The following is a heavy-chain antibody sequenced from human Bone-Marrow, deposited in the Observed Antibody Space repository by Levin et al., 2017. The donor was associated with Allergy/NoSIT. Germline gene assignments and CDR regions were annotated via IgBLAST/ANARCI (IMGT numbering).Heavy chain of an antibody. CDR2: IKLDGSEK. J-gene: IGHJ3*02. CDR1: GFTFSDYW. CDR3: ARDLTPYNSGWYDALDI. D-gene: IGHD6-19*01. V-gene: IGHV3-7*04. Sequence: GGSLRLSCAASGFTFSDYWMTWVRRAPGKGPEWVANIKLDGSEKNYVDSVKGRFTISRNNTMNSLYLQVNSLRAEDTAVYYCARDLTPYNSGWYDALDIWGQGTMVTVSS.